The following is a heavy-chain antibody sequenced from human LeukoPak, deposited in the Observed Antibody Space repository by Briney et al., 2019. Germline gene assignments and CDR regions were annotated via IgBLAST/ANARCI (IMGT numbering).Heavy chain of an antibody. CDR1: GGTFSSYA. J-gene: IGHJ6*02. Sequence: GASVKVSCKASGGTFSSYAISWVRQAPGQGLEWMGGIIPIFGTANYAQKFQGRATITADESTSTAYMELSSLRSEDTAVYYCARDRDIVVVVAATYHYYGMDVWGQGTTVTVSS. D-gene: IGHD2-15*01. CDR3: ARDRDIVVVVAATYHYYGMDV. CDR2: IIPIFGTA. V-gene: IGHV1-69*13.